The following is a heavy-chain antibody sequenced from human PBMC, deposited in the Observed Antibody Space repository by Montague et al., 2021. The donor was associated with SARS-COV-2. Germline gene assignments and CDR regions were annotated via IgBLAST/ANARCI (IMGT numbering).Heavy chain of an antibody. CDR3: ARDDSDPVGGTMYWFFDV. V-gene: IGHV3-23*01. Sequence: SLRLSCATFGFSFINHGMSWVRQAPGKGLEWVSAIDSLGTGTYYAESVKGRFTVSRDNAKNNLYLQMNSLRVEDTAVYYCARDDSDPVGGTMYWFFDVWGRGSLVTVSS. CDR1: GFSFINHG. CDR2: IDSLGTGT. J-gene: IGHJ2*01. D-gene: IGHD1-26*01.